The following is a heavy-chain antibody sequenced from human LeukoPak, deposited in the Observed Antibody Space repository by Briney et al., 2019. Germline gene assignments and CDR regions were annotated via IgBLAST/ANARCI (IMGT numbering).Heavy chain of an antibody. V-gene: IGHV3-30-3*02. D-gene: IGHD3-10*01. CDR1: GFTFSSYA. J-gene: IGHJ4*02. CDR3: AKSVREWGVFDN. Sequence: GRSLRLSCAASGFTFSSYAVHWVRQAPGKGLEWVAFMKFEARNNYYADSGKGRFTVSRDSSKNTLYLQMNSLRAEDTAVYYCAKSVREWGVFDNWGQGTQVTVSS. CDR2: MKFEARNN.